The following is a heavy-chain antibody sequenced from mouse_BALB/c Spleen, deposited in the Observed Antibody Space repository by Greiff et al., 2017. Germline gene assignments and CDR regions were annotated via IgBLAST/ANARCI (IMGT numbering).Heavy chain of an antibody. Sequence: LQESGPELVKPGASVKMSCKASGYTFTSYVMHWVKQKPGQGLEWIGYINPYNDGTKYNEKFKGKATLTSDKSSSTAYMELSSLTSEDSAVYYCARTYGNYAVYAMDYWGQGTSVTVSS. D-gene: IGHD2-1*01. J-gene: IGHJ4*01. CDR2: INPYNDGT. V-gene: IGHV1-14*01. CDR1: GYTFTSYV. CDR3: ARTYGNYAVYAMDY.